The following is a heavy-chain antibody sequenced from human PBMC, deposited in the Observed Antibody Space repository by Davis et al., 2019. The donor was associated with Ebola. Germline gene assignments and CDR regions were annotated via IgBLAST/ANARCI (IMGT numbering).Heavy chain of an antibody. Sequence: SVKVSCKASGGTFSSYAISWVRQAPGQGLEWMGRIIPILGIANYAQKFQGRVTITADKSTSTAYMELSSLRSEDTAVYYCARDLLEWGLHNWGQGTLVTVSS. V-gene: IGHV1-69*04. J-gene: IGHJ4*02. CDR3: ARDLLEWGLHN. D-gene: IGHD3-3*01. CDR1: GGTFSSYA. CDR2: IIPILGIA.